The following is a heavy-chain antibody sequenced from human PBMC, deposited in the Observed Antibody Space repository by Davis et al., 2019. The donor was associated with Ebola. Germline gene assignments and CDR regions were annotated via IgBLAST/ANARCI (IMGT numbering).Heavy chain of an antibody. CDR2: IIPIFGTA. Sequence: AASVKVSCKASGGTFSSYAISWVRQAPGQGLEWLGGIIPIFGTANYAQKFQGRVTITADTSTSTAYMELSSLRSEDTAVYYCARNVDTAFPLWGQGTMVTVSS. CDR3: ARNVDTAFPL. J-gene: IGHJ3*01. CDR1: GGTFSSYA. D-gene: IGHD5-18*01. V-gene: IGHV1-69*06.